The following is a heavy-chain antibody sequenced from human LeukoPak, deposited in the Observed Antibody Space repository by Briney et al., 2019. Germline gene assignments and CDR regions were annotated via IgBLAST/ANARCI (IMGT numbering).Heavy chain of an antibody. CDR2: IRYDGIYK. Sequence: GGSLRLSCAASEFTFNNNGMHWVRQAPGKGLEWMAFIRYDGIYKYYADSVKGRFTIFRDKSKTTLFLQMDSLRAEDTAVYYCAKDPEKGLAVARLEHWGQGTLVTVSS. J-gene: IGHJ5*02. CDR3: AKDPEKGLAVARLEH. D-gene: IGHD6-19*01. CDR1: EFTFNNNG. V-gene: IGHV3-30*02.